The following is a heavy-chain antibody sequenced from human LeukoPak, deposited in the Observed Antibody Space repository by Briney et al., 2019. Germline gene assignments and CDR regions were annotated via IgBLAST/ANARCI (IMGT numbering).Heavy chain of an antibody. Sequence: GESLKISCKGSGYSFTSYWIGWVRQMPGKGLEWMGIIYPGDSDTRYSPSFQGQVTISADKSISTAYLQWSSLKASDTAMYYCATRGTTVVTQDWYFDLWGRGTLVTVSS. CDR1: GYSFTSYW. J-gene: IGHJ2*01. CDR3: ATRGTTVVTQDWYFDL. D-gene: IGHD4-23*01. V-gene: IGHV5-51*01. CDR2: IYPGDSDT.